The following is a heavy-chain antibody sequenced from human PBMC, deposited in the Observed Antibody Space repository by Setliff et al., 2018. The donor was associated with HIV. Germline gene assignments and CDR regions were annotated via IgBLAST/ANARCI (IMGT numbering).Heavy chain of an antibody. CDR2: ISSYNGYT. J-gene: IGHJ4*02. CDR1: GYNFSSNG. D-gene: IGHD3-10*01. CDR3: VRERVGGYFDY. Sequence: ASVKVSCKASGYNFSSNGISWVRQAPGQGLEWMGWISSYNGYTKYAQKVQDRVTMAKDTSTNTVYMELSSLRAEDTAVYYCVRERVGGYFDYWGQGTLVTVSS. V-gene: IGHV1-18*01.